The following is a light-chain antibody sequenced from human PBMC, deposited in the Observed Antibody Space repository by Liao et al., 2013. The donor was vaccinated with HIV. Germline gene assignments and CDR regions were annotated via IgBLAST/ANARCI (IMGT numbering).Light chain of an antibody. Sequence: SFDLTQPPSVSVSPGQTARITCSGHELGDKYVFWYQQKPGQSPVVLIYQDTKRPSGIPERFSGSNSGNTATLTISRVEAGDEADYYCQVWDSNTDHQVFGGGTKLTVL. CDR3: QVWDSNTDHQV. CDR1: ELGDKY. CDR2: QDT. J-gene: IGLJ2*01. V-gene: IGLV3-1*01.